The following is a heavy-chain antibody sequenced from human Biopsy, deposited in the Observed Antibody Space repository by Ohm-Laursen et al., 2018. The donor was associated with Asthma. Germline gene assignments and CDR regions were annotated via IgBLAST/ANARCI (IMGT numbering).Heavy chain of an antibody. CDR1: GGTFSSNS. CDR2: LLPIFGPT. Sequence: SVTVSCTTSGGTFSSNSINWVRQAPGQGLEWMGRLLPIFGPTNYAQKFQGRVTISADDSTSTAYMELSSLSSEDTALYYLARGPEYVRSSGALDYWGQGTLVTVSS. D-gene: IGHD2-2*01. J-gene: IGHJ4*02. V-gene: IGHV1-69*13. CDR3: ARGPEYVRSSGALDY.